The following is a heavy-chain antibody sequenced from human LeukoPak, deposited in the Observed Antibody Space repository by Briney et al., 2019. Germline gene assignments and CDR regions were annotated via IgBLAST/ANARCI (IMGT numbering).Heavy chain of an antibody. J-gene: IGHJ4*02. CDR3: ARVPYGFGEKYYDFWSGYLLYDY. D-gene: IGHD3-3*01. V-gene: IGHV1-46*01. CDR1: GYTFTSYY. CDR2: INPSGGST. Sequence: GASVKVSCKASGYTFTSYYMHWVRQAPGQGLEWMGIINPSGGSTSYAQKFQGRVTMTRDTSTSTAYMELRSLRSDDTAVYYCARVPYGFGEKYYDFWSGYLLYDYWGQGTLVTVSS.